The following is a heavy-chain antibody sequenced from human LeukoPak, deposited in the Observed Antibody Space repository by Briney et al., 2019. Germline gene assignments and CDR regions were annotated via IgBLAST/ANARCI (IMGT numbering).Heavy chain of an antibody. CDR3: ARVDSRGSGSHDY. CDR2: IYYSGST. Sequence: SETLSLTCTVSGVSISSSSYYWGWIRQPPGKGLEWIGSIYYSGSTYYNPSLKSRVTISVDTSKNQFSLKLTSVTAADTAVYYCARVDSRGSGSHDYWGQGTLVTVSS. CDR1: GVSISSSSYY. V-gene: IGHV4-39*01. J-gene: IGHJ4*02. D-gene: IGHD3-10*01.